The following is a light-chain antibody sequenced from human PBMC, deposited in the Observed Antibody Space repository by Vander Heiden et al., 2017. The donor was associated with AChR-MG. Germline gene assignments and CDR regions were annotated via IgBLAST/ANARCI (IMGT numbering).Light chain of an antibody. J-gene: IGLJ2*01. V-gene: IGLV2-14*03. CDR3: GSYTSSSSFL. CDR1: SSDVGGYNF. CDR2: DVS. Sequence: QSALTQPASVSGSPGQSTTISCTGTSSDVGGYNFVSWYQQHPGKAPKLMIYDVSDRPSGVSNRFSGSKSGNTASLTISGLRAEDEADYYCGSYTSSSSFLFGGGTKLTVL.